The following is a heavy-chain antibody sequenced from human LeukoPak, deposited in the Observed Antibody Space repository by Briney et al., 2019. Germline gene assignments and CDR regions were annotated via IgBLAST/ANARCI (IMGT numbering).Heavy chain of an antibody. CDR1: GFTLSDYY. CDR2: TRNKANSYTT. V-gene: IGHV3-72*01. D-gene: IGHD1-7*01. J-gene: IGHJ3*02. Sequence: GGSLRLSCVGSGFTLSDYYMAWVRQAPGKGLEWVGRTRNKANSYTTEYAASVKGRFTISRDGSKNSLYLQMNSLKTEDTAVYYCARGTGTWDAFDMWGQGTMVTVS. CDR3: ARGTGTWDAFDM.